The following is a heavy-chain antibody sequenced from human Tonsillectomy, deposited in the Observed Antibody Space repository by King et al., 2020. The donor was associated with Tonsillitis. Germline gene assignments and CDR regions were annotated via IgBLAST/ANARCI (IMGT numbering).Heavy chain of an antibody. CDR1: GFTFSSSA. Sequence: EVQLVESGGGLVQPGGSLRLSCAASGFTFSSSAMSWVRQTPQNGLEWVSSITAGGSSTFYAETVKGRFTVSRDSSRNTLYLQMNGLRAEDTAVYYCAKVILAEGWFDPWGQGTLVTVSS. CDR2: ITAGGSST. D-gene: IGHD3-9*01. J-gene: IGHJ5*02. V-gene: IGHV3-23*04. CDR3: AKVILAEGWFDP.